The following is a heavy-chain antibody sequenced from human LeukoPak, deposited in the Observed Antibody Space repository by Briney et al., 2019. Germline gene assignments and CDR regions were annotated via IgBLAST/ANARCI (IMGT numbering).Heavy chain of an antibody. D-gene: IGHD3-3*01. J-gene: IGHJ4*02. CDR3: ARDRNTDFWSGYYTNYFDY. V-gene: IGHV3-7*01. CDR2: IKQDGSEK. Sequence: GGSLRLSCAASGFTFSTYYMNWVRQAPGKGLEWVANIKQDGSEKYYVDSVKGRFTISRDNAKNSLYLQMNSLRAEDTAVYYCARDRNTDFWSGYYTNYFDYWGQGTLVTVPS. CDR1: GFTFSTYY.